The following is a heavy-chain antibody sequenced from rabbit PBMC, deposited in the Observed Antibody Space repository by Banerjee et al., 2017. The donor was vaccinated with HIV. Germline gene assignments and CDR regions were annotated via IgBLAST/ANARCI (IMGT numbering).Heavy chain of an antibody. CDR1: GFSFSSSHY. CDR2: IVISSGGGT. Sequence: QEQLVESGGDLVKPGGTLTLTCTASGFSFSSSHYMCWVRQAPGKGLEWIACIVISSGGGTYYASWAKGRVSISETSSTTVTLQMTSLTAADTATYFCARDRGHGNGGYGDGFDLWGPGTLVTVS. D-gene: IGHD6-1*01. J-gene: IGHJ4*01. V-gene: IGHV1S45*01. CDR3: ARDRGHGNGGYGDGFDL.